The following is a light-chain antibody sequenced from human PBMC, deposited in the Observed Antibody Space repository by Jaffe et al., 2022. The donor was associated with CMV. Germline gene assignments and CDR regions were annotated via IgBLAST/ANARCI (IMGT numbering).Light chain of an antibody. V-gene: IGKV1-9*01. CDR1: QDITTY. CDR3: LQPNSFPLT. Sequence: IQLTQSPSSLSASVGDRVTITCRASQDITTYLAWYQQRSGEAPKLLIYAASTLQSGVPSRFSGSGSGTYFTLTINNLQPEDFATYYCLQPNSFPLTFGGGTKVEAK. J-gene: IGKJ4*01. CDR2: AAS.